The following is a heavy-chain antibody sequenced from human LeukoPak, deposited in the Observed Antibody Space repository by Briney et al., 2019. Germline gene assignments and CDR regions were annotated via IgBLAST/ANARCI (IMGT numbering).Heavy chain of an antibody. Sequence: PSETLSLTCTVSGGSISSYYWSWIRQPPGEGLEWIGYIYYSGSTNYNPSLKSRVTISVDTSKNQFSLKLSSVTAADTAVYYCARLGYCSGGSCYSRGFDYWGQGTLVTVSS. CDR3: ARLGYCSGGSCYSRGFDY. J-gene: IGHJ4*02. D-gene: IGHD2-15*01. CDR2: IYYSGST. CDR1: GGSISSYY. V-gene: IGHV4-59*08.